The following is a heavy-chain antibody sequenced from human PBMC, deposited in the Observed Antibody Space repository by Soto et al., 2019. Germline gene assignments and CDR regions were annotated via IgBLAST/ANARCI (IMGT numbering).Heavy chain of an antibody. CDR2: IRSNGVGT. CDR3: ARRVRPDFYYMDV. CDR1: GFTLSGYA. V-gene: IGHV3-64*01. J-gene: IGHJ6*03. D-gene: IGHD3-10*02. Sequence: EVQLAESGGGLAQPGGSLRLSCAASGFTLSGYAMVWVRRAPGKGLEYVSGIRSNGVGTYYANSVQGRFTISRDNSKNTVYLQMGSLRPEDMAVYYCARRVRPDFYYMDVWGKGTTVTVSS.